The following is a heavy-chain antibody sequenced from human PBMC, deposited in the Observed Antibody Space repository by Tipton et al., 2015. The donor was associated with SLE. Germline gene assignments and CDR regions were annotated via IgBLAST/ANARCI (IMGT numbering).Heavy chain of an antibody. CDR1: GGSISSGSYY. J-gene: IGHJ5*02. CDR2: IYTSGNT. D-gene: IGHD3-22*01. Sequence: TLSLTCTVSGGSISSGSYYWTWIRQPAGKGLEWIGRIYTSGNTNYNPSLQSRVTISIDTSKNQFSLKLSSVTAADTAVYFCARASNYYDYNYFDPWGQGTLVTVSS. V-gene: IGHV4-61*02. CDR3: ARASNYYDYNYFDP.